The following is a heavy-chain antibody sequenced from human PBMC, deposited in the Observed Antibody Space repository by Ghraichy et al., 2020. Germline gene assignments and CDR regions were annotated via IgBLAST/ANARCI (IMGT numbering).Heavy chain of an antibody. CDR1: GYTFTSYG. D-gene: IGHD3-22*01. V-gene: IGHV1-18*04. CDR3: ARDLTMIVVVYGGRLDDAFDI. Sequence: ASVKVSCKASGYTFTSYGISWVRQAPGQGLEWMGWISAYNGNTNYAQKLQGRVTMTTDTSTSTAYMELRSLRSDDTAVYYCARDLTMIVVVYGGRLDDAFDIRGQGTMVTVSS. CDR2: ISAYNGNT. J-gene: IGHJ3*02.